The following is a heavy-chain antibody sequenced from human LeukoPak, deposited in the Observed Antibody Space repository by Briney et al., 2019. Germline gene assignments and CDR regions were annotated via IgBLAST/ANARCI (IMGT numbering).Heavy chain of an antibody. CDR2: IIPILGIA. J-gene: IGHJ5*02. CDR3: ARGSSSGYFSFDP. D-gene: IGHD3-22*01. V-gene: IGHV1-69*04. Sequence: ASVKVSCKASGGTFSSYAISWMRQAPGQGLEWMGRIIPILGIANYAQKFQGRVTITADKSTSTAYMELSSLRSEDTAVYYCARGSSSGYFSFDPWGQGTLVTVSS. CDR1: GGTFSSYA.